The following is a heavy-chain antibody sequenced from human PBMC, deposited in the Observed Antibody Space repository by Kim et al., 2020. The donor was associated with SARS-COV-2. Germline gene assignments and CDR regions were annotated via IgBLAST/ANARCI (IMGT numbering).Heavy chain of an antibody. CDR2: IYHSGST. V-gene: IGHV4-4*02. J-gene: IGHJ6*02. CDR3: ARELTNVLLWFGELFPPARNYYGMDV. D-gene: IGHD3-10*01. CDR1: GGTISSSNW. Sequence: SETLSLTCAVSGGTISSSNWWSWVRQPPGKGLEWIGEIYHSGSTNYNPSLKSRVTISVDKSKNQFSLKLSSVTAADTAVYYCARELTNVLLWFGELFPPARNYYGMDVWGQGTTVTVSS.